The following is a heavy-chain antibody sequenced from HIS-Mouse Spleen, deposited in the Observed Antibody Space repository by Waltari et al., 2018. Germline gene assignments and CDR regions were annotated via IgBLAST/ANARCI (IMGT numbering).Heavy chain of an antibody. CDR2: IYYSGST. J-gene: IGHJ2*01. CDR3: AREIPYSSSWYDWYFDL. CDR1: GGSISSSSYY. Sequence: QLQLQESGPGLVKPSETLSLTCTVPGGSISSSSYYWGWNRQPPGKGLAWIGSIYYSGSTYYNPSLNSRVTISVDTSKNQFSLKLSSVTAADTAVYYCAREIPYSSSWYDWYFDLWGRGTLVTVSS. V-gene: IGHV4-39*07. D-gene: IGHD6-13*01.